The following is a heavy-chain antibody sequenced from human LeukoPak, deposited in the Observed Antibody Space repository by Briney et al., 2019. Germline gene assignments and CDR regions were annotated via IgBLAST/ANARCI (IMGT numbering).Heavy chain of an antibody. CDR1: GYSISSGYY. CDR2: IYHSGST. CDR3: ARGAAAAAIDY. D-gene: IGHD6-13*01. V-gene: IGHV4-38-2*02. Sequence: SETLSLTCTVSGYSISSGYYWGWIRQPPGKGLEWIGSIYHSGSTYYNPSLKSRVTISVDTSKNQFSLKLSSVTAADTAVYYCARGAAAAAIDYWGQGTLVTVSS. J-gene: IGHJ4*02.